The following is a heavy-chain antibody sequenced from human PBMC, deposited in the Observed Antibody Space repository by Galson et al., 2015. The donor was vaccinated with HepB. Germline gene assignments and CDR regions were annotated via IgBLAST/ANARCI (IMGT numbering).Heavy chain of an antibody. CDR1: GFTVSSNY. CDR2: IYTGGST. J-gene: IGHJ3*02. V-gene: IGHV3-66*02. D-gene: IGHD3-22*01. CDR3: ARITMIVVPSGAFDI. Sequence: SLRLSCAASGFTVSSNYMSWVRQAPGKGLEWVSVIYTGGSTYYADSVKGRFTISRDNSKNTMYLQTNSLRAEDTAVYYCARITMIVVPSGAFDIWGQGTMVAVSS.